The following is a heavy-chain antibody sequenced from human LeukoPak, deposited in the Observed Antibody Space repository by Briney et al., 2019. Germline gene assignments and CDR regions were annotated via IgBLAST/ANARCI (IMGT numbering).Heavy chain of an antibody. V-gene: IGHV4-61*02. CDR1: DGSISSGSYY. CDR3: ARRLGGYSYGVLYYMDV. CDR2: IYTSGST. J-gene: IGHJ6*03. D-gene: IGHD5-18*01. Sequence: SETLSLTCTVSDGSISSGSYYWSWIRQPAGTGLEWIGRIYTSGSTNYNPSLKSRVTISVDTSKNQFSLKLSSVTAADTAVYYCARRLGGYSYGVLYYMDVWGKGTTVTVSS.